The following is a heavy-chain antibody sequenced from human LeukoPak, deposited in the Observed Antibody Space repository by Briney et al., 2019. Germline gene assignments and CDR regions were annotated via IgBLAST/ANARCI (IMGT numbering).Heavy chain of an antibody. D-gene: IGHD6-13*01. V-gene: IGHV3-7*01. CDR3: ARVGGSSWDFDY. Sequence: PGGSLRLSCSASGFTFSSCGMHWVRQAPGKGLEWVANIKQDGSEKYYVDSVKGRFTISRDNAKNSLYLQMNSLRAEDTAVYYCARVGGSSWDFDYWGQGTLVTVSS. J-gene: IGHJ4*02. CDR2: IKQDGSEK. CDR1: GFTFSSCG.